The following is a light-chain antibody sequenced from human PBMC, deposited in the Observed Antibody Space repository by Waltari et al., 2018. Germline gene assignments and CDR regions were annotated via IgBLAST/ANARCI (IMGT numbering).Light chain of an antibody. J-gene: IGLJ2*01. Sequence: QSALTQPRSVSGSPRQSVTISRSANISHFGGYNYTAWYQQHPSKAPNLTIYDINKRPAGVPDRFSGSKSGNTASLTISGLQAGDEADYYCFSYAGSYTFRVFGGGTKLTVL. V-gene: IGLV2-11*01. CDR1: ISHFGGYNY. CDR3: FSYAGSYTFRV. CDR2: DIN.